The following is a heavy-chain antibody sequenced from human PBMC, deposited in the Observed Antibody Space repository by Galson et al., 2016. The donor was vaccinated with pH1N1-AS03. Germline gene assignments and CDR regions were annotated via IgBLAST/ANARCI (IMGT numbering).Heavy chain of an antibody. CDR1: GGSLKNKY. CDR2: IYYSGST. D-gene: IGHD2-8*01. V-gene: IGHV4-59*08. J-gene: IGHJ4*02. CDR3: ARQGCTRSSCYSYFDS. Sequence: LSLTCSVSGGSLKNKYWSWIRQTPEKGLEWIGQIYYSGSTKFNPSLQSRVTISVYMSKKQFSLRLRSVTAADTAVYFCARQGCTRSSCYSYFDSWGQGTQVIVSS.